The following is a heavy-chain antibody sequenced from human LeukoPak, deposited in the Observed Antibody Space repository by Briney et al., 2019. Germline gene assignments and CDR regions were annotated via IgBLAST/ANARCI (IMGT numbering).Heavy chain of an antibody. CDR2: IYSSGST. D-gene: IGHD6-19*01. CDR1: GGSISSYY. CDR3: ARERPERGQWVVLYYFDH. V-gene: IGHV4-4*07. J-gene: IGHJ4*02. Sequence: SETLSLTCTVSGGSISSYYWSWVRQPAGKGLGWIGRIYSSGSTNYNPSLEGRVPMSVDTSKNQFSLKLRSVPAADTAVYYRARERPERGQWVVLYYFDHWGQGTLVTVSS.